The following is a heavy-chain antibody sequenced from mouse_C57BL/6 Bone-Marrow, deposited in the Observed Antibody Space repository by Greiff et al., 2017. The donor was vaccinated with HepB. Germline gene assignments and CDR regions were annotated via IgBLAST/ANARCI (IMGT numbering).Heavy chain of an antibody. Sequence: EVKLVESGGDLVKPGGSLKLSCAASGFTFSSYGMSWVRQTPDKRLEWVATISSGGSYTYSPDSVKGRFTISRDNAKNTLYLQMSSLKSEDTAMYYCARFDGYYPYYFDYWGQGTTLTVSS. CDR1: GFTFSSYG. CDR2: ISSGGSYT. D-gene: IGHD2-3*01. V-gene: IGHV5-6*02. CDR3: ARFDGYYPYYFDY. J-gene: IGHJ2*01.